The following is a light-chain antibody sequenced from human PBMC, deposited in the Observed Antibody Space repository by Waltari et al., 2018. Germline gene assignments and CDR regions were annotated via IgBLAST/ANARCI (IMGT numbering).Light chain of an antibody. J-gene: IGKJ3*01. CDR1: QTISSAY. V-gene: IGKV3-20*01. CDR2: DAS. Sequence: EIVLTQSPDTLSLSPGEGSTLSCRSSQTISSAYLAGYQQKPGQAPMLPIYDASSRAAGIPDRFSGSGSGTDFTLTISRLEPEDFAVYYCQQYGTSPPTFGPGTEVDFE. CDR3: QQYGTSPPT.